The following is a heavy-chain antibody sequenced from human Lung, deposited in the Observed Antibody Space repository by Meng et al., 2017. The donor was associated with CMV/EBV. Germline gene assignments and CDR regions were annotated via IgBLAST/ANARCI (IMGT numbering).Heavy chain of an antibody. CDR2: ISSSGSTM. V-gene: IGHV3-48*03. CDR1: GFTFSSYE. D-gene: IGHD1-26*01. Sequence: SCAASGFTFSSYEMNWVRQAPGKGPEWVSYISSSGSTMYYADSVKGRFTISRDNAKNSLYLQMNSLRVEDTAVYYCARRSGSYVNAFDIWGQGTXVTVSS. CDR3: ARRSGSYVNAFDI. J-gene: IGHJ3*02.